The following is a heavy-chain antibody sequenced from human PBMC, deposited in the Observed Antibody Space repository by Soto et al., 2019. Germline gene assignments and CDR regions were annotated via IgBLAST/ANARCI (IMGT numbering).Heavy chain of an antibody. V-gene: IGHV1-46*01. CDR3: ARDSPVEMATITGYYYGMDV. CDR2: INPSGGST. J-gene: IGHJ6*02. Sequence: QVQLVQSGAEVKKPGASVKVSCKASGYTFTSYYMNWVRQAPGQGLEWMGIINPSGGSTSYAQKFQGRVTMTRDTSTSTVYMELSSLRSEDTAVYYCARDSPVEMATITGYYYGMDVWGQGTTVTVSS. CDR1: GYTFTSYY. D-gene: IGHD5-12*01.